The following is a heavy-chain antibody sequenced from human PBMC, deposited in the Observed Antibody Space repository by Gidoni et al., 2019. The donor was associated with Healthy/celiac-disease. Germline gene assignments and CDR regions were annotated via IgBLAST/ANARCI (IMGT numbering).Heavy chain of an antibody. CDR3: ARDEPRLGYCSGGSCLPFDY. CDR1: GCTFSSYG. J-gene: IGHJ4*02. D-gene: IGHD2-15*01. V-gene: IGHV3-33*01. Sequence: QVQLVESGGGVVQPGRSLRLSCAASGCTFSSYGLHWVRQAPCKGLEWVAVIWYDGSNKYYADSVKGRFTISRDNSKNTLYLQMNSLRAEDTAVYYCARDEPRLGYCSGGSCLPFDYWGQGTLVTVSS. CDR2: IWYDGSNK.